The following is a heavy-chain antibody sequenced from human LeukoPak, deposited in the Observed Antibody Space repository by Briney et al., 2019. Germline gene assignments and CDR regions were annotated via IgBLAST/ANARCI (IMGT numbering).Heavy chain of an antibody. CDR3: ARDRGSAAKIPFNY. Sequence: PSGTLSLTCAVSGGSISSSNWWSWVRQPPGKGLEWIGEIYHSGSTNYNPSLKSRVTISVDKSKHQFSLKLSSVTAADTAVYYCARDRGSAAKIPFNYWGQGTLVTVSS. CDR1: GGSISSSNW. J-gene: IGHJ4*02. D-gene: IGHD6-13*01. V-gene: IGHV4-4*02. CDR2: IYHSGST.